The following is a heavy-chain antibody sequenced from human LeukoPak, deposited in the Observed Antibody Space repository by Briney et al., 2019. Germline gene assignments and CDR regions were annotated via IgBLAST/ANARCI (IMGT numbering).Heavy chain of an antibody. CDR1: GGSISSSSYY. CDR3: ARKNRSMVRFDY. D-gene: IGHD4/OR15-4a*01. V-gene: IGHV4-39*07. Sequence: SETLSLTCTVSGGSISSSSYYWGWIRQPPGKGLEWIGSIYYSGSTYYNPSLKSRVTISVDTSKNQFSLKLSSVTAADTAVYYCARKNRSMVRFDYWGQGTLVTVSS. J-gene: IGHJ4*02. CDR2: IYYSGST.